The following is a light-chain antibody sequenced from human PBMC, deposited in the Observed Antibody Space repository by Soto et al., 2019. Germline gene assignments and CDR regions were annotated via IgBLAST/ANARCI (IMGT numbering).Light chain of an antibody. CDR1: SRDVGGYNY. J-gene: IGLJ1*01. Sequence: QSVLTQPASVSGSPGQSISISCTGTSRDVGGYNYVSWYQQYPGKAPKLMIYDVSNRPSGVSNRFSGSKSGNTASLTISGLQAEDEADYYCSSYTTSNTFYVFGTGTKVTVL. CDR2: DVS. V-gene: IGLV2-14*03. CDR3: SSYTTSNTFYV.